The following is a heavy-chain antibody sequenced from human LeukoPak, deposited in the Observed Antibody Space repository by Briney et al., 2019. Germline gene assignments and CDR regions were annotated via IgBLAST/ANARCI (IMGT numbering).Heavy chain of an antibody. D-gene: IGHD2-15*01. CDR3: AKLLYCSGGSCYQNYFDY. J-gene: IGHJ4*02. V-gene: IGHV3-23*01. CDR1: GFTFSSYA. Sequence: GGSLRLSCAASGFTFSSYAMSWVRQAPGKGLEWVSAISGSGGNTYYADSVKGRFTISRDNSKGTLYLQMNSLRAEDTAVYYCAKLLYCSGGSCYQNYFDYWGQGTLVTVSS. CDR2: ISGSGGNT.